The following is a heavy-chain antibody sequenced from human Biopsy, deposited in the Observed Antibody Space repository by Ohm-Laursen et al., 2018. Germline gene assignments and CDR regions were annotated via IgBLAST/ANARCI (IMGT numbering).Heavy chain of an antibody. D-gene: IGHD3-3*01. Sequence: GASVKVSCKISGGPSSNYAFSWVRQAPGQGPEWVGRIVPILGHLNYAQRFQGRVSITADKSTTYVYMELSRLTSGDTAVYYCAADADGYYTEFDYWGPGTLVTVSS. CDR3: AADADGYYTEFDY. V-gene: IGHV1-69*04. CDR1: GGPSSNYA. J-gene: IGHJ4*02. CDR2: IVPILGHL.